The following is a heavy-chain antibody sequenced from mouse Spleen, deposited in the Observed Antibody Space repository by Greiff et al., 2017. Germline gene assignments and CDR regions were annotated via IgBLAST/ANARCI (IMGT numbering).Heavy chain of an antibody. J-gene: IGHJ1*01. CDR1: GFTFSSYA. D-gene: IGHD1-1*01. Sequence: EVMLVESGGGLVKPGGSLKLSCAASGFTFSSYAMSWVRQTPEKRLEWVATISSGGSYTYYPDSVKGRFTISRDNAKNTLYLQMSSLRSEDTAMYYCARREVLRSHFDVWGAGTTVTVSS. V-gene: IGHV5-9-1*01. CDR3: ARREVLRSHFDV. CDR2: ISSGGSYT.